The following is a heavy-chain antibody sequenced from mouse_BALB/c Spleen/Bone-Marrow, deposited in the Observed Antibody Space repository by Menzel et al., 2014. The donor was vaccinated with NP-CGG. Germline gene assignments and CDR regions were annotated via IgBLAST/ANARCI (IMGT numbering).Heavy chain of an antibody. Sequence: QVQLQQSGAELARPGASVKTSCKASGYTFTYYTMYWVKQRPGQGLEWIGYINPNSDYTNYNQKFKDKATLTADKSSSTAYMQLSSLTSEDSAVYYCAREVYGSWFAYWGQGTLVTVSA. V-gene: IGHV1-4*01. D-gene: IGHD2-2*01. CDR1: GYTFTYYT. CDR3: AREVYGSWFAY. CDR2: INPNSDYT. J-gene: IGHJ3*01.